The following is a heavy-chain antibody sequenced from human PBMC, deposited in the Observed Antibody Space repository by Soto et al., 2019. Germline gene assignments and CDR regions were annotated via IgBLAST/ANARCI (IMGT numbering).Heavy chain of an antibody. CDR3: TRGASQWETFPSYFDY. D-gene: IGHD1-26*01. CDR2: SRGKAYGGTT. V-gene: IGHV3-49*04. CDR1: GFTFGGYA. Sequence: LRLSCAASGFTFGGYAMAWVRQAPGKGLGSVGFSRGKAYGGTTEYAASVRGRFVISRDDSKSIVYLQMNSLEIEDTGVYYCTRGASQWETFPSYFDYWGQGALVTVSS. J-gene: IGHJ4*02.